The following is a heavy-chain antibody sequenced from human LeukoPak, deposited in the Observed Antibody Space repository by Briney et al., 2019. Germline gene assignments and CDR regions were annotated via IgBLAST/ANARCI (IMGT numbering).Heavy chain of an antibody. CDR3: ASLYLWFGVLTNAFDI. D-gene: IGHD3-10*01. CDR1: GGSFSGYY. Sequence: SETLSLTCAVYGGSFSGYYWSWIRQPPGKGLEWIGEINHSGSTNYNPSLKSRVTISVDTSKNQFSLKLSSVTAADTAVYYCASLYLWFGVLTNAFDIWGQGTMVTVSS. CDR2: INHSGST. J-gene: IGHJ3*02. V-gene: IGHV4-34*01.